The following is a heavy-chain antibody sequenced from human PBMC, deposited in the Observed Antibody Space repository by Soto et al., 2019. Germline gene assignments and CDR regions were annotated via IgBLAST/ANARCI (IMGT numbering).Heavy chain of an antibody. CDR2: IHPGDSDT. Sequence: GAALQISCVGSGISSGRYTVGRVRQVAGKGLEWMGVIHPGDSDTIYSPSFQGQVTISADKSISTAYLQWSSLKASDTAMYYCTLSYGDSYYYYCGMDVWGQGTTVTVSS. V-gene: IGHV5-51*01. CDR1: GISSGRYT. J-gene: IGHJ6*02. D-gene: IGHD4-17*01. CDR3: TLSYGDSYYYYCGMDV.